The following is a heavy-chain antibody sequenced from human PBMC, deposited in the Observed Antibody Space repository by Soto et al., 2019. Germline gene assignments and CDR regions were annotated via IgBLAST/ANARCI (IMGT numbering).Heavy chain of an antibody. CDR1: GGSISNYY. V-gene: IGHV4-59*01. Sequence: SETVSLTCTVSGGSISNYYWNWIRQPPGKGLEWIGYIYYSGSTNYNPSLKGRVTISLDKSKNQFSLKLSSVTAADTAVYYCARGYHDILTGYYPKWFDPWGQGTLVTVSS. D-gene: IGHD3-9*01. CDR3: ARGYHDILTGYYPKWFDP. J-gene: IGHJ5*02. CDR2: IYYSGST.